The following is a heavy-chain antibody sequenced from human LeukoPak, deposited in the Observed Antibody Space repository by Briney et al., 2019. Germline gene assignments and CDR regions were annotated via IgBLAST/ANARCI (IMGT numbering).Heavy chain of an antibody. CDR1: GFTFSSYG. D-gene: IGHD2-15*01. CDR3: ASGGSCDGCGKRFDP. V-gene: IGHV3-30*02. Sequence: PGGSLRLSCEASGFTFSSYGIHWVHRAPGKGLEWVAFIRYDGSNKYYADSVKGRFTISRDNSKNTLYLQMNSLRAEDTAVYYCASGGSCDGCGKRFDPWGQGTLVTVSS. CDR2: IRYDGSNK. J-gene: IGHJ5*02.